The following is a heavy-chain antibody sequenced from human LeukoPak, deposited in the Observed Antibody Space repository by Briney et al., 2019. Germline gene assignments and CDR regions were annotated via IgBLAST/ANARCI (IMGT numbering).Heavy chain of an antibody. J-gene: IGHJ6*02. CDR1: GFTFSSYA. CDR2: ISYDGSNK. CDR3: AREGLPDYYYYYGMDV. V-gene: IGHV3-30-3*01. Sequence: GSLRLSCAASGFTFSSYAMHWVRQAPGKGLEWVAVISYDGSNKYYADSVKGRFTISRDNSKNTLYLQMTSLRAEDTAVYYCAREGLPDYYYYYGMDVWGQGTTVTVSS.